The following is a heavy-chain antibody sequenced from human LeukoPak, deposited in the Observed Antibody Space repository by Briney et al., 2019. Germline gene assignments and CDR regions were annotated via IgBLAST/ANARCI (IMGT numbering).Heavy chain of an antibody. CDR2: IYSGGST. CDR1: GFTFSSYA. V-gene: IGHV3-53*04. Sequence: GGSLRLSCAASGFTFSSYAMSWVRQAPGKGLEWVSVIYSGGSTYYADSVKGRFTISRHNSKNTLYLQMNSLRAEDTAVYYCARLRIAARYYYYGMDVWGQGTTVTVSS. J-gene: IGHJ6*02. D-gene: IGHD6-6*01. CDR3: ARLRIAARYYYYGMDV.